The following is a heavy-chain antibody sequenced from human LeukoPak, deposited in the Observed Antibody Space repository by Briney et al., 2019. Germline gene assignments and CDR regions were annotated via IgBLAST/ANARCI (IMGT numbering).Heavy chain of an antibody. V-gene: IGHV4-39*01. Sequence: SETLSLTCTVSGVSTTNGIYYWAWIRQSPGKGLEWIGSVHTVGSTYYNLSLRSRVTMSIDTSKNQFSLRLNSVTAADTAVYYCARHAEYNSGWHFYLDHWGQGILVTVSS. CDR3: ARHAEYNSGWHFYLDH. CDR2: VHTVGST. D-gene: IGHD6-19*01. J-gene: IGHJ4*02. CDR1: GVSTTNGIYY.